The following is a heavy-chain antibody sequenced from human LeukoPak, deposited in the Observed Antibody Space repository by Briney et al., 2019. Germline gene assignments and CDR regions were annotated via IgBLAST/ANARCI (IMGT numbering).Heavy chain of an antibody. CDR2: IWYDGNKN. V-gene: IGHV3-33*07. CDR1: GFRFRSYG. CDR3: AREAPGDTHNGMDV. Sequence: PGGSLRLSCAAFGFRFRSYGMYWVRQAPGKGLEWVSVIWYDGNKNFYGDSVKGRFTISRDNSKNTVYLQMNRLRVEDTAVYYCAREAPGDTHNGMDVWGHGTTVIVSS. D-gene: IGHD2-8*01. J-gene: IGHJ6*02.